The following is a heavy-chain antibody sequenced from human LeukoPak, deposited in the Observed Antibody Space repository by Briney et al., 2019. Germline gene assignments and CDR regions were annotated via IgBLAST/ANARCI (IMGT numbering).Heavy chain of an antibody. Sequence: GGSLRLSCAASGFSFSSYAMNWVRQAPGKGLEWVSVISGNGGSTYYADSVKGRFTISRDNSKNTLYLQMNSLRAEDTAVYYCAKDSTDYGGNFYYYYYGMDVWGQGTTVTVSS. V-gene: IGHV3-23*01. J-gene: IGHJ6*02. CDR2: ISGNGGST. CDR1: GFSFSSYA. D-gene: IGHD4-23*01. CDR3: AKDSTDYGGNFYYYYYGMDV.